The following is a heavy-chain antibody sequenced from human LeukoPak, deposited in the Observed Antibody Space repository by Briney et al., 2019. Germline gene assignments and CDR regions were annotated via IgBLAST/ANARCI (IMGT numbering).Heavy chain of an antibody. V-gene: IGHV4-31*03. CDR2: IYYSGST. Sequence: SETLSLTCTVSGGSISSGGYYWSWIRQHPGKGLEWIGYIYYSGSTYYNPSLKSRVTISVDTSKNQFSLKLSSVTAAGTAVYYCARGLRVDYSNYWANPPGMDVWGQGTTVTVSS. CDR1: GGSISSGGYY. J-gene: IGHJ6*02. D-gene: IGHD4-11*01. CDR3: ARGLRVDYSNYWANPPGMDV.